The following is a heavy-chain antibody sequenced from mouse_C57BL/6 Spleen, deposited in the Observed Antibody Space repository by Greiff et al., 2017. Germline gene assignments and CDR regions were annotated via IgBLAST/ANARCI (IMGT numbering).Heavy chain of an antibody. CDR2: ILWDDDK. CDR3: ARMDPNYYGSSPFAY. CDR1: GFSLSTFGMG. V-gene: IGHV8-8*01. D-gene: IGHD1-1*01. Sequence: QVTLKECGPGILQPSQTLTLTCSFSGFSLSTFGMGVGWIRQPSGQGLEWLAHILWDDDKYSNPALKSRLTIPKATSKNPVFLKIANVDTADTATYYCARMDPNYYGSSPFAYWGQGTLVTVSA. J-gene: IGHJ3*01.